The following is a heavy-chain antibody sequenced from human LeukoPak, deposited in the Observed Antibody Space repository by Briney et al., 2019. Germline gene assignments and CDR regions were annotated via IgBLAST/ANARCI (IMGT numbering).Heavy chain of an antibody. CDR1: GRSISSGSYY. CDR3: AGGSYSVDY. CDR2: IYTSGST. Sequence: PSQTLSLTCTVSGRSISSGSYYWRWIRQPAGKGLEWIERIYTSGSTNYRPSLKSRVTISVDTSKNQFSLKLSSVTAADTAVYYCAGGSYSVDYWGQGTLVTVSS. V-gene: IGHV4-61*02. D-gene: IGHD1-26*01. J-gene: IGHJ4*02.